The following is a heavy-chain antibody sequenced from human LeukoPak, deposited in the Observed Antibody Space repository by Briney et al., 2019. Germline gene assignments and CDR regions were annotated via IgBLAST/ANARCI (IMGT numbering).Heavy chain of an antibody. D-gene: IGHD2-2*02. CDR1: GFTLSSYG. CDR2: IRYDGSNK. V-gene: IGHV3-30*02. Sequence: PGGSLRLSCAASGFTLSSYGMHWVRQAPGKGLEWVAFIRYDGSNKYYADSVKGRFTISRDNSKNTLYLQMNSLRAEDTAVYYCAKDLPLIVVVPAAITFDYWGQGTLVTVSS. CDR3: AKDLPLIVVVPAAITFDY. J-gene: IGHJ4*02.